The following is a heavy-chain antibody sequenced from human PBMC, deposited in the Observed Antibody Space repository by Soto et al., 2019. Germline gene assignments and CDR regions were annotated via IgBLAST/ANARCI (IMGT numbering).Heavy chain of an antibody. CDR3: GIGYYYYDMDV. CDR1: GFTFGSYW. V-gene: IGHV3-7*03. CDR2: TKEDGSEK. Sequence: EVQLVESGGGLVQPGGSLRLSWAASGFTFGSYWLGWVRQAPGKGLEWVANTKEDGSEKNYVDSVEGRFTISRDNAKNSLYLQMNSLRAEDTAVYYCGIGYYYYDMDVWGQGTTVTVSS. D-gene: IGHD2-15*01. J-gene: IGHJ6*02.